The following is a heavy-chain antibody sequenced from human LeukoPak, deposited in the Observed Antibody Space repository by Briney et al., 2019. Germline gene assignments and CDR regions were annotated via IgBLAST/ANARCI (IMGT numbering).Heavy chain of an antibody. V-gene: IGHV4-59*02. J-gene: IGHJ6*02. Sequence: SETLFLTCTVSGGSVNDYYWSWIRQPSGKGLEWIGHVYYSGTGQYNPSLKSRVTIAMDAPNNQFSLRLSSVTAADTAVYYCARARRHYYYPGSTLTPWSGAMDVWGQGTTVTVSS. CDR3: ARARRHYYYPGSTLTPWSGAMDV. CDR2: VYYSGTG. CDR1: GGSVNDYY. D-gene: IGHD3-10*01.